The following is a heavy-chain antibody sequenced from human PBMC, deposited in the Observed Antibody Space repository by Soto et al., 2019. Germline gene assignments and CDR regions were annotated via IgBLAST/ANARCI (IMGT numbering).Heavy chain of an antibody. V-gene: IGHV2-5*02. CDR3: ARKGGEYYYVSSGYSYFDF. Sequence: QITLKESGPTLVKPTQTLTLTCTFSGFSLSTSGVGVGWIRQPPGKALEWLALIHWDDDKRYSPSLKNRLTISKDTSKNQVVLTMTNMDPVDTATYYCARKGGEYYYVSSGYSYFDFWGQGTLVTVSS. J-gene: IGHJ4*02. CDR2: IHWDDDK. D-gene: IGHD3-22*01. CDR1: GFSLSTSGVG.